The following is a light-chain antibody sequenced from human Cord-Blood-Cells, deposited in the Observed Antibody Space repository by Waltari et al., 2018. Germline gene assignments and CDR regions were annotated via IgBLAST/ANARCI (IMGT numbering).Light chain of an antibody. Sequence: QSVLTQPPSVSGTPGQMVTISCTGSSSNIGAGYDVHWYQQLPGTAPKLLIYGNSNRPSGVPDRFSGSKSGTSASLAIAGLQAEGEADYYCQSYDSSLSGVVFGGGTKLTVL. V-gene: IGLV1-40*01. CDR1: SSNIGAGYD. J-gene: IGLJ2*01. CDR2: GNS. CDR3: QSYDSSLSGVV.